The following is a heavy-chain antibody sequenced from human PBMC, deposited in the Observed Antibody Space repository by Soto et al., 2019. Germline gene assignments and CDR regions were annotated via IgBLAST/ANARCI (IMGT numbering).Heavy chain of an antibody. D-gene: IGHD1-1*01. CDR3: ARDRWTTRANWFDP. J-gene: IGHJ5*02. CDR2: ISDRGST. Sequence: SETLSLTCTVFGGSIDDYYWSWIRQPPGKGLEWIGHISDRGSTDYNPSLKSRATILVDTSKKQFSLRLTSVTAADTAFYYCARDRWTTRANWFDPWGQGTLVTSPQ. CDR1: GGSIDDYY. V-gene: IGHV4-59*01.